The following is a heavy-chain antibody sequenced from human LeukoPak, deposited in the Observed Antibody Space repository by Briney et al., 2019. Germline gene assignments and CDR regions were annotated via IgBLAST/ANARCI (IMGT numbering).Heavy chain of an antibody. Sequence: HAGGSLRLSCAASGFTFSSYAMSWVRQAPGKGLEWVSAISGSGGSTYYADSVKGRFTISRDNSKNTLYLQMNSLRAEDTAVYYCAKDPYSSRWYLNWFDPWGQGTLVTVSS. CDR3: AKDPYSSRWYLNWFDP. D-gene: IGHD6-19*01. J-gene: IGHJ5*02. CDR2: ISGSGGST. CDR1: GFTFSSYA. V-gene: IGHV3-23*01.